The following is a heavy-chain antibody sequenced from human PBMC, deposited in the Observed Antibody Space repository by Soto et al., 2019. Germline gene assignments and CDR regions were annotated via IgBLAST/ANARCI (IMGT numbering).Heavy chain of an antibody. CDR3: ARHRAFCSGKSCALGYYYYVDV. CDR1: GGSISSYY. D-gene: IGHD2-2*01. V-gene: IGHV4-59*08. CDR2: IYYSGST. J-gene: IGHJ6*03. Sequence: SETLSLTCTVSGGSISSYYWSWIRQPPGKGLEWIGYIYYSGSTTYNPSLKSRVTISADTSKNQLSLNLSSVTAADTALYYCARHRAFCSGKSCALGYYYYVDVWGVGTTVTVSS.